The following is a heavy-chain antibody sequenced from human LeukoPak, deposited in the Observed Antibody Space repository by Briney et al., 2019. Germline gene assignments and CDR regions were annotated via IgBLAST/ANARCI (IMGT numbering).Heavy chain of an antibody. D-gene: IGHD3-22*01. J-gene: IGHJ4*02. CDR3: ACRGDYYDSSGYKLLYYFDY. CDR2: MNPNSGNT. CDR1: GYTFTSYD. V-gene: IGHV1-8*01. Sequence: GASVKVSCKASGYTFTSYDINWVRQATGQGLEWMGWMNPNSGNTGYAQKFQGRVTMTRNTSISTAYMELSSLRSEDTAVHYCACRGDYYDSSGYKLLYYFDYWGQGTLVTVSS.